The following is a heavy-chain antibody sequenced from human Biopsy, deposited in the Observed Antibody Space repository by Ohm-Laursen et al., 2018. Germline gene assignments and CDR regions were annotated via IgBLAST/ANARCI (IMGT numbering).Heavy chain of an antibody. D-gene: IGHD3-10*01. V-gene: IGHV3-73*01. CDR3: TLEGAGFDN. CDR1: GFTFSASA. J-gene: IGHJ4*02. Sequence: GSLRLSCSASGFTFSASAVHWVLQASGKGLEWVGRIRSKAKSYATAYAASVTGRFTISRDDSKNTTYLQMNSLKTEDTAVYYCTLEGAGFDNWGQGTLVTVSS. CDR2: IRSKAKSYAT.